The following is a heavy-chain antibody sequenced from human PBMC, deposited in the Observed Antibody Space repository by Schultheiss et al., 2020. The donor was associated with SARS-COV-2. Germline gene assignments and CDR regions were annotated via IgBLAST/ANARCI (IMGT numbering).Heavy chain of an antibody. CDR3: ARMGYYDILTGYYKPHCFDY. D-gene: IGHD3-9*01. J-gene: IGHJ4*02. V-gene: IGHV1-2*02. CDR2: INPNSAGT. Sequence: ASVKVSCKTSGYTFTGYYIHWMRQAPGQGLEWMGWINPNSAGTNYPQKFQGRVTMTRDTSINTAYMELSRLRFDDTAVYYCARMGYYDILTGYYKPHCFDYWGQGTLVTVSS. CDR1: GYTFTGYY.